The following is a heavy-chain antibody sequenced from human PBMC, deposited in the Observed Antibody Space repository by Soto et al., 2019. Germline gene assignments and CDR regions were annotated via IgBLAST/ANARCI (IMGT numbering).Heavy chain of an antibody. V-gene: IGHV4-30-4*01. CDR1: GGSINSGDYY. CDR2: IYYSGST. CDR3: ARVYDYGGPPPRRWFDP. D-gene: IGHD4-17*01. Sequence: SETLSLTCTVSGGSINSGDYYWSWIRQPPGKGLEWIGYIYYSGSTYYNPSLKSRLTISLDTSKNQFSLKLSSATAADTAVYYCARVYDYGGPPPRRWFDPWGQGTLVTVSS. J-gene: IGHJ5*02.